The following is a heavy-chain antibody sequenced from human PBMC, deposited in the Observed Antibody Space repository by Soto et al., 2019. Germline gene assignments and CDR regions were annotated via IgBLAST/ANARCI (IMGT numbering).Heavy chain of an antibody. V-gene: IGHV4-39*01. D-gene: IGHD3-10*01. CDR3: ATLPGTPGYFRH. J-gene: IGHJ1*01. CDR1: GDSISTSLYY. Sequence: PSETLSLTCSVSGDSISTSLYYWGWIRQPPGRDLEWIGSLYYGGSTYCNPSLQSRVTISVDTSKNQFSLKLTSVTAADTAVYYCATLPGTPGYFRHWGQGTLVTVSS. CDR2: LYYGGST.